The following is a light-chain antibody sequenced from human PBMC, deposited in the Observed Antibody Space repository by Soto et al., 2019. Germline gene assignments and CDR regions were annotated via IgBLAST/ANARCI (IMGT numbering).Light chain of an antibody. V-gene: IGKV1-39*01. CDR1: QSISSY. Sequence: QLPQAPSSLSASVGDRFTITCRASQSISSYLNWYQQKPGKXPKXXIYVASSLQSGVPSRFSGIGSGTDVTLNISSLQPEDGETYYCQQTYSTLWTFGQGTKVDIK. J-gene: IGKJ1*01. CDR2: VAS. CDR3: QQTYSTLWT.